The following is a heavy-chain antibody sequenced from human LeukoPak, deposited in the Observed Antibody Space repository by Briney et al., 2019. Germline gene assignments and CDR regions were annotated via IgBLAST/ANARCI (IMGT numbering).Heavy chain of an antibody. CDR2: INHSGST. CDR3: ANTPRDDFWSGYYTEYAFDI. J-gene: IGHJ3*02. D-gene: IGHD3-3*01. Sequence: SETLSLTCAVYGGSFSGYYWSWVRQPPGKGLEWIGEINHSGSTNYNPSLKSRVTISVDTSKNQFSLKLSSVTAADTAVYYCANTPRDDFWSGYYTEYAFDIWGQGTMVTVSS. V-gene: IGHV4-34*01. CDR1: GGSFSGYY.